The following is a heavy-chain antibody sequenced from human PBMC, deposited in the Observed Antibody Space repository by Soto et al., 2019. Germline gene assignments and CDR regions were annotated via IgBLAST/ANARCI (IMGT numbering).Heavy chain of an antibody. Sequence: QVQLQESGPGLVKPSQTLSLTCTVSGGSISSGGYYWSWIRQHPGKGLEWIGYIYYSGSTYYNPYLKSRVTISVDTSKHQFSLKLSSVTAADTAVYYCARDSSGSYPTFDYWGQGPLVTVSS. CDR2: IYYSGST. D-gene: IGHD1-26*01. V-gene: IGHV4-31*03. CDR1: GGSISSGGYY. J-gene: IGHJ4*02. CDR3: ARDSSGSYPTFDY.